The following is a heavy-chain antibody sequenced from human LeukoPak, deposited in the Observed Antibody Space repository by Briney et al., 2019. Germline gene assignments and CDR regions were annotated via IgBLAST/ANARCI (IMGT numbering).Heavy chain of an antibody. V-gene: IGHV3-7*01. CDR3: ASYVGVSLDY. CDR2: RKQAESEK. D-gene: IGHD3-10*02. J-gene: IGHJ4*02. CDR1: GFTFSNYW. Sequence: GGSLRLSCAASGFTFSNYWMAWVRQAPGKGLEWVANRKQAESEKHQAASVKGRFTLFRDNAQDSVYLQLNSLNGEDTAVYYCASYVGVSLDYWGRKTGVTVSS.